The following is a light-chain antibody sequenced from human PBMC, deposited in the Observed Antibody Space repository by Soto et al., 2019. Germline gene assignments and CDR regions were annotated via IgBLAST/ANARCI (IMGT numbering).Light chain of an antibody. V-gene: IGLV1-44*01. J-gene: IGLJ2*01. CDR1: SSNIGINT. Sequence: QSVLTQPPSASGTPGQRVTISCSGGSSNIGINTVNWYQQLPGTAPKLLIYINNQRPSGVPDRFSGSKSGTSASLAISGLQSGDEADYYCSSYTSSSGGVVFGGGTKLTVL. CDR2: INN. CDR3: SSYTSSSGGVV.